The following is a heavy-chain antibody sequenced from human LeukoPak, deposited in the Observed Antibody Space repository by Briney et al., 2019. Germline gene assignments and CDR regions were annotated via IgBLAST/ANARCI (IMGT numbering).Heavy chain of an antibody. J-gene: IGHJ4*02. CDR1: GGSISSYY. D-gene: IGHD3-10*01. CDR3: ARDPYGSGSSLYYFDY. V-gene: IGHV4-4*07. Sequence: SETLSLTCTVSGGSISSYYWSWIRQPAGKGLEWIGRIYTSGSTNYNPSLKSRVTMSVDTSKNQFSLKLSPVTAADTAVYYCARDPYGSGSSLYYFDYWGQGTLVTVSS. CDR2: IYTSGST.